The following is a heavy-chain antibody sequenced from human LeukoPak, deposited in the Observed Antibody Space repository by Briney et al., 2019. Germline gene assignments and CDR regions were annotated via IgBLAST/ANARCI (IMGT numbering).Heavy chain of an antibody. CDR2: IKQDGSEN. Sequence: GGSLRLSCAASGFTFSSYGMSWVRQAPGKGLEWVASIKQDGSENYYVDSVKGRFTISRDNAKNSLYLQMNSLSAEDTAVYYCARAKEDIVVVVAALDYWGQGTLVTVSS. V-gene: IGHV3-7*01. CDR3: ARAKEDIVVVVAALDY. D-gene: IGHD2-15*01. CDR1: GFTFSSYG. J-gene: IGHJ4*02.